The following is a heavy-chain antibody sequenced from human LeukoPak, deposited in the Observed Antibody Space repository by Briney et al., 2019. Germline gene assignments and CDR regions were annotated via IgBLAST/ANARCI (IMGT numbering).Heavy chain of an antibody. J-gene: IGHJ4*02. CDR3: ARPYCSSTSCYADIDY. CDR2: ISSSSSYT. D-gene: IGHD2-2*01. V-gene: IGHV3-21*05. Sequence: PGGSLRLSCAASGFTFSTYSMNWVRQAPGKGLEWVSYISSSSSYTNYADSVKGRFTISRDNAKNSLYLQMNSLRAEDTAVYYCARPYCSSTSCYADIDYWGQGTLVTVSS. CDR1: GFTFSTYS.